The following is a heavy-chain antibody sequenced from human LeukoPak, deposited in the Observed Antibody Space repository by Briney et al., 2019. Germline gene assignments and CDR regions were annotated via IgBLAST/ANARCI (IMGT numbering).Heavy chain of an antibody. CDR2: INPNSGGT. CDR3: ARDGEWGIAVAHPHWFDP. D-gene: IGHD6-19*01. V-gene: IGHV1-2*02. J-gene: IGHJ5*02. Sequence: ASVKVSCKASGYTFTNYYMHWVRQAPGQGLEWMGWINPNSGGTNYAQKFQGRVTMTRDTSISTAYMELSRLRSDDTAVYYCARDGEWGIAVAHPHWFDPWGQGTLVTVSS. CDR1: GYTFTNYY.